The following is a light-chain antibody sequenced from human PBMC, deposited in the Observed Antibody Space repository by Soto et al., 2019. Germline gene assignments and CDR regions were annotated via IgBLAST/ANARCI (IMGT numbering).Light chain of an antibody. Sequence: DIQMTQSPPSMSASVGDRVTITCRASQSISAYLNWYQQKPGKAPKLLIYAASSLQSGVPSRFSGSGSGTDFTLTISSLQPEDFENYYCQESYSTPSVTFGPGTKVDIK. J-gene: IGKJ3*01. CDR1: QSISAY. CDR3: QESYSTPSVT. V-gene: IGKV1-39*01. CDR2: AAS.